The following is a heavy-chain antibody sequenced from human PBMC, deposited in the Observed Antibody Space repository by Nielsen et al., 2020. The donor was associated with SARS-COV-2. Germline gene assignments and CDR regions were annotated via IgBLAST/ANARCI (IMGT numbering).Heavy chain of an antibody. CDR1: GFTFSSYW. D-gene: IGHD5-18*01. CDR3: ARDWGDSYGYIVFNY. CDR2: IKQDGSEK. J-gene: IGHJ4*02. Sequence: GESLKISCAASGFTFSSYWMSWVRQAPGKGLEWVANIKQDGSEKYYVDSVKGRFTISRDNAKNSLYLQMNSLRAEDTAVYYCARDWGDSYGYIVFNYWGQVTLVTVSS. V-gene: IGHV3-7*01.